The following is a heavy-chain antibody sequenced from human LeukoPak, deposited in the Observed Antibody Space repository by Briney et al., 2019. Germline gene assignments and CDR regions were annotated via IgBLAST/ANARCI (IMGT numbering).Heavy chain of an antibody. CDR2: ISWNGGTI. J-gene: IGHJ4*02. CDR1: GFTFHDYA. CDR3: AKGPTYSSSSLFDY. D-gene: IGHD6-6*01. Sequence: GRSLRLSCAASGFTFHDYAMHWVRHAPGKGLEWVSGISWNGGTIDYADSVKGRFTISRDNAKNSLYLQMNSLRPEDMALYYCAKGPTYSSSSLFDYWGQGILVAVPS. V-gene: IGHV3-9*03.